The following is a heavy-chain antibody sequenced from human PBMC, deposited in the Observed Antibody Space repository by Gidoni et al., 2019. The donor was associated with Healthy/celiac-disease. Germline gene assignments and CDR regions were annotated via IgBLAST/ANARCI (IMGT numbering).Heavy chain of an antibody. D-gene: IGHD3-22*01. V-gene: IGHV3-23*04. J-gene: IGHJ3*02. CDR1: GFTFSSYA. CDR3: AKDGRVTMIVVAPGAFDI. CDR2: ISGSGGST. Sequence: EVQLVESGGGLVQPGGSLRLSCAASGFTFSSYAMSWVRQAPGKGLAWVSAISGSGGSTYYADAVKGRFTISRDNSKNTLYLQMNSLRAEDTAVYYCAKDGRVTMIVVAPGAFDIWGQGTMVTVSS.